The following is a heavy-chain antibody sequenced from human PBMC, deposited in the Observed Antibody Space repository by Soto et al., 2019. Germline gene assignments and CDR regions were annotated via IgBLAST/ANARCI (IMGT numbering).Heavy chain of an antibody. J-gene: IGHJ5*02. CDR1: GGSISSSSYY. Sequence: PSEPLSLTCTVCGGSISSSSYYWGWIRQPPGKGLEWIGSIYYSGSTYYNPSLKSRVTISVDTSKNQFSLKLSSVTAADTAVYYCASSSSSWGTINWFDPWGQGTLVTVSS. V-gene: IGHV4-39*01. CDR3: ASSSSSWGTINWFDP. CDR2: IYYSGST. D-gene: IGHD6-13*01.